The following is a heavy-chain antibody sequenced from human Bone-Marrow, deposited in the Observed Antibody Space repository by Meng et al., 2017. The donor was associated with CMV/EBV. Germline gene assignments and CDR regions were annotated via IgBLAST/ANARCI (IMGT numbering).Heavy chain of an antibody. V-gene: IGHV3-72*01. CDR2: TRDKGNSYTT. CDR3: AKGVWLPARFDY. D-gene: IGHD2-8*01. Sequence: GESLKISCAASGFTFSEHYMDWVRQTPGKGLEWVGCTRDKGNSYTTEYAASVKGRFTVSRDDSKNSLYLQMNSLKTEDTAVYYCAKGVWLPARFDYCGQGTLVTVSS. J-gene: IGHJ4*02. CDR1: GFTFSEHY.